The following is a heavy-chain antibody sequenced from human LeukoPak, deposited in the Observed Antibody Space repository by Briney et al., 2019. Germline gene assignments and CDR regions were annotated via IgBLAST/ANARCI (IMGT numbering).Heavy chain of an antibody. CDR3: ATLVSTRYYFDY. J-gene: IGHJ4*02. CDR2: IYDSGST. D-gene: IGHD5/OR15-5a*01. V-gene: IGHV4-30-4*07. Sequence: SETLSLTCAVSGGSISSGDYSWSWIRQPPGKGLEWIGYIYDSGSTYYNPSLKSRVTISVDTSKNQFSLKLSSVTAADTAVYFCATLVSTRYYFDYWGQGTLVTVSS. CDR1: GGSISSGDYS.